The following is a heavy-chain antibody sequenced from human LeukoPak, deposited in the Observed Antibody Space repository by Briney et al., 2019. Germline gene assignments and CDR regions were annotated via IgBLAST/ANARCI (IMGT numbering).Heavy chain of an antibody. CDR2: IWYDGSNR. J-gene: IGHJ6*02. CDR1: GCTFSSYG. V-gene: IGHV3-33*01. CDR3: VRDYYSRMDV. Sequence: GGSLRLSCAASGCTFSSYGMHWVRQAPGKGLEWVAVIWYDGSNRNYADSVKGRFTISRENSKNTLNLQMNSLRAEDTAVYYCVRDYYSRMDVWGQGTTVTVSS.